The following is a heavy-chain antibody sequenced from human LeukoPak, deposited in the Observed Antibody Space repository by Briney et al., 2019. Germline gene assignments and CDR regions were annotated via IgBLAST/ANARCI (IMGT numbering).Heavy chain of an antibody. CDR3: AKDRSRYDSSAYDFDY. CDR1: GFSFSSYN. V-gene: IGHV3-23*01. Sequence: GGSLRLSCEASGFSFSSYNMDWVRQAPGKGLEWVSAISGSGASTYYADSVKGRFTISRDNSKNTLHLQMNSLRAEDTAVYYCAKDRSRYDSSAYDFDYWGQGTLVTVSS. CDR2: ISGSGAST. D-gene: IGHD3-22*01. J-gene: IGHJ4*02.